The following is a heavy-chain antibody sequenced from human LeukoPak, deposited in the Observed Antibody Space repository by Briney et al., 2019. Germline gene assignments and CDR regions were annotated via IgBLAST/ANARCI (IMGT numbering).Heavy chain of an antibody. D-gene: IGHD4-17*01. V-gene: IGHV4-34*01. CDR2: INHSGRT. CDR1: GGSFSGYY. J-gene: IGHJ6*02. CDR3: AKSDYTYGMDV. Sequence: SETLSLTCAVYGGSFSGYYWSWIRQPPGKGLEWIGEINHSGRTNCNPSLKSRVTISVDTSKNQFSLKLSSVTAADTAVYYCAKSDYTYGMDVWGQGTTVTVSS.